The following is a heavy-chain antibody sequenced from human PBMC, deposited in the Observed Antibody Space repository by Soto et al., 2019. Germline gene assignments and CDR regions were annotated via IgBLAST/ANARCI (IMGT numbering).Heavy chain of an antibody. CDR3: ARYMITVRGAIQYHFDY. CDR2: ISGHNGNT. Sequence: QVQLVQSGAEVKKPGASVKVSCKSSGYTFTSYGVAWVRQAPGQGLEWMGWISGHNGNTEYAQNLQGRVTMTTDTSTTTAYMELRSLRSDASAVYYCARYMITVRGAIQYHFDYWGQGTLVTVSS. D-gene: IGHD3-16*01. V-gene: IGHV1-18*01. J-gene: IGHJ4*02. CDR1: GYTFTSYG.